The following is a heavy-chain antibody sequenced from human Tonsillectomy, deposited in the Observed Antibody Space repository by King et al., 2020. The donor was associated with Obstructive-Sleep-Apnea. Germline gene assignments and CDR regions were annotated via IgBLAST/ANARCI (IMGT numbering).Heavy chain of an antibody. CDR3: ARLYGGNSLYFDY. D-gene: IGHD4-23*01. V-gene: IGHV4-59*11. Sequence: VQLQESGPGLVKPSETLSLTCTVSGGSISSHYWSWIRQPPGKGLDGIGYIYYRGHTYYTPSLKSRVTLSVDTSKTQFSLKLNTVTAADTAVYYCARLYGGNSLYFDYWGQGTLVTVSS. J-gene: IGHJ4*02. CDR2: IYYRGHT. CDR1: GGSISSHY.